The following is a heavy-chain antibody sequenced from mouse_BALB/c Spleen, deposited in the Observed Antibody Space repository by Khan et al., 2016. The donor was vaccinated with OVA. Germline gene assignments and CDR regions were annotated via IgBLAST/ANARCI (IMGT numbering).Heavy chain of an antibody. V-gene: IGHV13-2*02. CDR2: ITVKSDNSGA. CDR1: GFTFSYYR. D-gene: IGHD1-1*01. J-gene: IGHJ2*01. CDR3: SRGGYYCGTPIDY. Sequence: VQLVETGGGLVRPGNSLKLSCVTTGFTFSYYRMHWLRQFPGKRLEWIAVITVKSDNSGANYAESVKGRFTISRDDSNSSVYLQMNRLRDEDTTTYYSSRGGYYCGTPIDYWGQGTTLTVAS.